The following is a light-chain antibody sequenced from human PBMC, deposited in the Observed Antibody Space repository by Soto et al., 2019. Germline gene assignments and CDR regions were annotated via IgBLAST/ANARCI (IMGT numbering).Light chain of an antibody. Sequence: DIQMTQSPSTLSASVGDRVTITCRASQNIFSWLAWYRQTPGKAPNLLIYKESTLQSGVPSRFSGSGSGTEFTLTISSLQPDDFATYYYQQYNSYPYTFGQGTKLEIQ. J-gene: IGKJ2*01. CDR2: KES. CDR1: QNIFSW. CDR3: QQYNSYPYT. V-gene: IGKV1-5*03.